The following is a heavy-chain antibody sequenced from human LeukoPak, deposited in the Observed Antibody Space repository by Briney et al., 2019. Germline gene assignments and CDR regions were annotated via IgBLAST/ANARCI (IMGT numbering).Heavy chain of an antibody. CDR1: GFPFSSYS. Sequence: GGSLRLSCVASGFPFSSYSFHWVRQAPGKGLEWVALPSYDGSIKHYADSVKGRFTLSRDNSKSSVYLQMDSLKADDTAVYYCARGVSTWYRIDYWGQGTLVTVSS. V-gene: IGHV3-30*01. CDR2: PSYDGSIK. D-gene: IGHD6-13*01. CDR3: ARGVSTWYRIDY. J-gene: IGHJ4*02.